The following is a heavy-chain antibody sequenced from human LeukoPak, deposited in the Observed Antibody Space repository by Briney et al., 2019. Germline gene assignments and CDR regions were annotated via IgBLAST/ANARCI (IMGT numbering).Heavy chain of an antibody. V-gene: IGHV3-23*01. J-gene: IGHJ4*02. D-gene: IGHD6-6*01. CDR3: AKDYAYSSSSGSHFDY. Sequence: PGGSLRLSCAASGFTFSSYAMSWVRQAPGKGLEWVSAISGSGGSTYYADSVKGRFTISRDNSKNTLYLQMNSLRAEDTAVYYCAKDYAYSSSSGSHFDYWGQGTLVTVSS. CDR2: ISGSGGST. CDR1: GFTFSSYA.